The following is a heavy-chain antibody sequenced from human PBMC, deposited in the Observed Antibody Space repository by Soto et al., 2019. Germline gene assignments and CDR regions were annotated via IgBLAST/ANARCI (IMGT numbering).Heavy chain of an antibody. CDR3: ARDGRYFHWLLTSLAY. D-gene: IGHD3-9*01. Sequence: ASVKVSCKASGYTFTGYYIHWVRQAPGQGLEWMGWISAYNGNTNYAQKLQGRVTMTTDTSTSTAYMELRSLRSDDTAVYYCARDGRYFHWLLTSLAYWGEGTPGPVS. CDR1: GYTFTGYY. V-gene: IGHV1-18*04. J-gene: IGHJ4*02. CDR2: ISAYNGNT.